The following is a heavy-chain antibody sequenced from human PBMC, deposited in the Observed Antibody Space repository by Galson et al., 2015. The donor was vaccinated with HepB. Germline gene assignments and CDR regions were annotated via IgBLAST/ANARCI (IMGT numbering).Heavy chain of an antibody. J-gene: IGHJ3*01. V-gene: IGHV3-48*01. Sequence: SLRLSCAASGFTFSSYNMNWVRQAPGKGLEWVSYISNGGRTIDYADSVKGRFAISRDNAKKSLYLQMNSLRAEDTAVYYCARDAGHSRSHDAFDFWGQGTMVTVSS. CDR2: ISNGGRTI. CDR1: GFTFSSYN. D-gene: IGHD6-13*01. CDR3: ARDAGHSRSHDAFDF.